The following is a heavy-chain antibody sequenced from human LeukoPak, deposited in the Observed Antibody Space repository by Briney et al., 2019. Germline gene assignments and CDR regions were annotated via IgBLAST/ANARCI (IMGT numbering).Heavy chain of an antibody. D-gene: IGHD2-2*01. Sequence: GGSLRLSCAASGFTVSSNYMSWVRQAPGKGLEWVSVIYSGGSTYYADSVKGRFTISRDNSKNTLYLQMNSLRAEDTAVYYCARVGCSSTSCYRKPYWYFDLWGRGTLVTVSS. J-gene: IGHJ2*01. CDR1: GFTVSSNY. CDR2: IYSGGST. CDR3: ARVGCSSTSCYRKPYWYFDL. V-gene: IGHV3-53*01.